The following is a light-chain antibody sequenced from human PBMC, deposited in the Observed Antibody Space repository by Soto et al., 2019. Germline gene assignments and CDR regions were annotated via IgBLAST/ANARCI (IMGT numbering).Light chain of an antibody. Sequence: DIQMTQSPSYLSASVGDRVTITCQASQDISNYSNWYQQKPGEXPXXLIYDVFNLEPGIPSRFSGGGSGTFFTSTISNMHPEFVASDYCQHYNNLPTFGQGTRLEIK. CDR2: DVF. J-gene: IGKJ5*01. V-gene: IGKV1-33*01. CDR3: QHYNNLPT. CDR1: QDISNY.